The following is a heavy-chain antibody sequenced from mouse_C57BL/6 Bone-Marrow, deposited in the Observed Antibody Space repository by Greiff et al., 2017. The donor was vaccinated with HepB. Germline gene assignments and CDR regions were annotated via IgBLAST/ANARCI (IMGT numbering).Heavy chain of an antibody. CDR3: ASPSYYSNYVFAY. V-gene: IGHV2-6*01. CDR1: GFSLTSYG. D-gene: IGHD2-5*01. Sequence: VQRVESGPGLVAPSQSLSITCTVSGFSLTSYGVDWVRQSPGKGLEWLGVIWGVGSTNYNSALKSRLSISKDNSKSQVFLKMNSLQTDDTAMYYCASPSYYSNYVFAYWGQGTLVTVSA. CDR2: IWGVGST. J-gene: IGHJ3*01.